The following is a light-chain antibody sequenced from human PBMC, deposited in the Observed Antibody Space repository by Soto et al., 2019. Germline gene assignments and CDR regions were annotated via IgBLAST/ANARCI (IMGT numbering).Light chain of an antibody. J-gene: IGKJ5*01. CDR2: HAS. Sequence: DIHMTQSPSSLSASIGHIVTITCQASQNITKNLSWYQQKPGKAPNLLIYHASKLAKGVTSRFSGSGSGTDFSFIITSLKSEDLAKYYCQQYYGLHTLTFGQGTRLEIK. CDR1: QNITKN. CDR3: QQYYGLHTLT. V-gene: IGKV1-33*01.